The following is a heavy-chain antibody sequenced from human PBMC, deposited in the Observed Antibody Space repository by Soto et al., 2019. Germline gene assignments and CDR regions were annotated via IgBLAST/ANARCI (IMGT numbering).Heavy chain of an antibody. CDR2: IYYSGST. CDR1: CGSISSGDYY. J-gene: IGHJ5*02. D-gene: IGHD3-16*02. V-gene: IGHV4-30-4*01. Sequence: QVQLQESGPGLVKPSQTLSLTCTVSCGSISSGDYYWSWIRQPPGKGLEWIGYIYYSGSTYYNPSLKSRVTISVDTSKNQFSLKLSSVTAADTAVYYCARVPLKVKGWFDPWGQGTLVTVSS. CDR3: ARVPLKVKGWFDP.